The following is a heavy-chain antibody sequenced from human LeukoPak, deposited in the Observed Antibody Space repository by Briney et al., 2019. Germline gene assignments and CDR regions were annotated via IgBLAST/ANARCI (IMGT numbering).Heavy chain of an antibody. Sequence: PGGSLRLSCAASEFSFSSYGMHWVRQAPGKGLEWVANIKQDGSEKYYVDSVKGRFTISRDNARNSLYMQMNSLSAEDTAIYYCVRSCSSTTCYGQRGSGGKAFDIWGQGTMVAVSS. D-gene: IGHD2-2*01. CDR1: EFSFSSYG. CDR2: IKQDGSEK. V-gene: IGHV3-7*01. CDR3: VRSCSSTTCYGQRGSGGKAFDI. J-gene: IGHJ3*02.